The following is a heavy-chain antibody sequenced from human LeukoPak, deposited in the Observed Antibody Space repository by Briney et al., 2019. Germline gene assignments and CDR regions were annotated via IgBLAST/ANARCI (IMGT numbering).Heavy chain of an antibody. CDR3: ARDLVAGDNWFDP. J-gene: IGHJ5*02. D-gene: IGHD2-15*01. CDR2: ISAYNGNT. Sequence: ASVKVSRKASGYTFTSYGISWVRQAPGQGLAWMGWISAYNGNTDYAQKLQGRVTMTTDTSTSTAYMELRSLRSDDTAVYYCARDLVAGDNWFDPWGQGTLVTVSS. CDR1: GYTFTSYG. V-gene: IGHV1-18*01.